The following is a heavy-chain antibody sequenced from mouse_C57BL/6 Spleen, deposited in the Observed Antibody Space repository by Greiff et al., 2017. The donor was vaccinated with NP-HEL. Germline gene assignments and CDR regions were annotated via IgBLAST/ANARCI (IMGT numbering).Heavy chain of an antibody. CDR1: GYTFTSYW. J-gene: IGHJ2*01. CDR3: ARSGYYGSSPDY. D-gene: IGHD1-1*01. V-gene: IGHV1-64*01. Sequence: QVQLQQPGAELVKPGASEKLSCKASGYTFTSYWMHWVKQRPGQGLEWIGMIHPNSGSTNYNEKFKSKATLTVDKSSSTAYMQLSSLTSEDSAVYYCARSGYYGSSPDYWGQGTTLTVSS. CDR2: IHPNSGST.